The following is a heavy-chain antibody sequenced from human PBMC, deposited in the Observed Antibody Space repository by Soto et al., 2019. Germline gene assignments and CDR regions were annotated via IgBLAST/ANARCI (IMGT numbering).Heavy chain of an antibody. Sequence: QVQLVQSGDEVKKSGASVKVSCKASGYTFSNYGISWVRQAPGQGLEWMGWISGYNGLTAYAQNVQRRVTMTIDTPMTTVFMEMTGLRSNDTAVYYCARDEGIRGFDSWGQGTLVTVSS. CDR2: ISGYNGLT. V-gene: IGHV1-18*04. CDR3: ARDEGIRGFDS. CDR1: GYTFSNYG. D-gene: IGHD3-10*01. J-gene: IGHJ4*02.